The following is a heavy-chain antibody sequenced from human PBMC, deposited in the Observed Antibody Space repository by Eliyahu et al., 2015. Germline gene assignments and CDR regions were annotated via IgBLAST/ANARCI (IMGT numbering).Heavy chain of an antibody. D-gene: IGHD2-15*01. CDR2: IDSRSNYK. CDR1: GFXFGXYX. CDR3: VRDHTIRDGSGGYIYFGMDV. J-gene: IGHJ6*02. Sequence: QLVESGGGLVKPGGSXRLSCAASGFXFGXYXXXGVRQXPGKGLEWVSSIDSRSNYKLYEDSVKGRFTISRENAKNSLFLQMNALRAEDTAVYYCVRDHTIRDGSGGYIYFGMDVWGQGTTVTVSS. V-gene: IGHV3-21*01.